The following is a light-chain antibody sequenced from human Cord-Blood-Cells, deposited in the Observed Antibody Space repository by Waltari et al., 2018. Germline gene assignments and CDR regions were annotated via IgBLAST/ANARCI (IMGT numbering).Light chain of an antibody. CDR2: ESR. CDR3: CSYAGSSTVV. V-gene: IGLV2-23*01. J-gene: IGLJ2*01. CDR1: SSAVGSYNL. Sequence: SALTQPAPVSVSPGQTITISCTGTSSAVGSYNLVSWCQQPPVKTPKLMIYESRKRPAGVSNRFSGSKSGNTASLTISGLQAEDEADYYCCSYAGSSTVVFGGGTKLTVL.